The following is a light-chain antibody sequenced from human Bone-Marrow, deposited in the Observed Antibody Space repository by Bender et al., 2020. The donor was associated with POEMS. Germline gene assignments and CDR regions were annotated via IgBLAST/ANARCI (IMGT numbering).Light chain of an antibody. Sequence: QSALTQPASVSGSPGQSITISCIGTSSDVGSDNLVSWYQQHPGKAPKLILFDGTERPSGISLRFSGSMSDNTASLTISGLQAEDEADYYCCSYAGSYPSVLFGGGTKVTVL. J-gene: IGLJ2*01. CDR1: SSDVGSDNL. CDR3: CSYAGSYPSVL. CDR2: DGT. V-gene: IGLV2-23*01.